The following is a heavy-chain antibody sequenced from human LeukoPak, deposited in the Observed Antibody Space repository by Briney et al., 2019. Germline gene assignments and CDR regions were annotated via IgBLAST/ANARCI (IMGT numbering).Heavy chain of an antibody. CDR3: ARGQGIGCSSTSCSVPVRYFDY. J-gene: IGHJ4*02. Sequence: SETLSLTCAVYGGSFSGYYWSWIRQPPGKGLEWIGEINHSGSTNYNPSLKSRVTISVDTSKNQFSLKLSSVTAADTAVYYCARGQGIGCSSTSCSVPVRYFDYWGQGTLVTVSS. CDR2: INHSGST. D-gene: IGHD2-2*01. V-gene: IGHV4-34*01. CDR1: GGSFSGYY.